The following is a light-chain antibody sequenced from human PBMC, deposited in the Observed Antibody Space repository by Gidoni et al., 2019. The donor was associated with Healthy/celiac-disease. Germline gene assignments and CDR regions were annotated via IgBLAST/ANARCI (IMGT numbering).Light chain of an antibody. Sequence: DIQMTQSPSSLSASVGDRVTITCRASQSISSYLNWYQQKPGTAPKLLIYAASSVQSGVPSRFSGSGSGTDFTLTISSLQPEDFATYYYQQSNSTPPTFGQGTKVEIK. CDR1: QSISSY. CDR2: AAS. CDR3: QQSNSTPPT. J-gene: IGKJ2*01. V-gene: IGKV1-39*01.